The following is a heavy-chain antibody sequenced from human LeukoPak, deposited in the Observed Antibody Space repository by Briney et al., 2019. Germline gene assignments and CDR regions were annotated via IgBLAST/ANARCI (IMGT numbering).Heavy chain of an antibody. D-gene: IGHD1-26*01. CDR1: GFTFSSHW. CDR3: ARSGTYKGLDY. J-gene: IGHJ4*02. V-gene: IGHV3-74*01. Sequence: PGGPLRLSCAASGFTFSSHWMHWVRQAPGEGLMWVSRINSDGSITAYADSVKGRFTISRDNAKNTLHLQMNSLRAEDSAVYYCARSGTYKGLDYWGQGTLVTVSS. CDR2: INSDGSIT.